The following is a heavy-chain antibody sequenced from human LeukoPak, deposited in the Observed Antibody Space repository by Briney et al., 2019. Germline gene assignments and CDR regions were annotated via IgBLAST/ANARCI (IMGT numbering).Heavy chain of an antibody. V-gene: IGHV5-51*01. CDR3: ARRGGGYVDY. CDR1: GYSFPNYW. Sequence: GESLQISCKGSGYSFPNYWIGWVRQMPGKRLERMGIIYPGDSDTRYSPSFQGQVTISADKSVSTAYLQWSSLKASDTAMYYCARRGGGYVDYWGQGTLVTVSS. D-gene: IGHD2-15*01. J-gene: IGHJ4*02. CDR2: IYPGDSDT.